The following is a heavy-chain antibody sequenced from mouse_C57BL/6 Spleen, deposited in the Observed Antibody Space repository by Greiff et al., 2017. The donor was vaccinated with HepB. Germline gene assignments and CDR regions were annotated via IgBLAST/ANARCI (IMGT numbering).Heavy chain of an antibody. CDR2: IDPSDSYT. D-gene: IGHD1-1*01. Sequence: VQLQQSGAELVMPGASVKLSCKASGYTFTSYWMHWVKQRPGQGLEWIGEIDPSDSYTNYNQKFKGKSTLTVDKSSSTAYMQLSSLTSEDSAVYYCARSYGSSSYAMDYWGQGTSVTVSS. J-gene: IGHJ4*01. CDR1: GYTFTSYW. CDR3: ARSYGSSSYAMDY. V-gene: IGHV1-69*01.